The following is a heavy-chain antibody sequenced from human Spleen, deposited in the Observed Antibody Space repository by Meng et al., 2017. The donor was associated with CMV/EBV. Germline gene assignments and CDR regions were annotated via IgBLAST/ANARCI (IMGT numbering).Heavy chain of an antibody. Sequence: CALYGGSFSDYSWSWIRQPPGKGLEWIGEINHIGSNNYNPSLKSRVTMSLDTSKNQFSLKLRSVTAADTAVYYCVRGGIATRPNYWGQGTLVTVSS. J-gene: IGHJ4*02. CDR2: INHIGSN. CDR3: VRGGIATRPNY. V-gene: IGHV4-34*01. D-gene: IGHD6-6*01. CDR1: GGSFSDYS.